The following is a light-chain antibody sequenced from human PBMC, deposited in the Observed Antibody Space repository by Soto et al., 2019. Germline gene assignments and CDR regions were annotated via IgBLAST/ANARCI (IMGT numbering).Light chain of an antibody. Sequence: DIQMTQSSSTLPASVGDRVTITCRASQTINNWLAWYQQKPGKAPKLLIYKTSSLQSGVPSRFSGSGSGTEFILTISCLQPDDFATYYCQQYSSYSVYTFGQGTKVEIK. V-gene: IGKV1-5*03. CDR2: KTS. CDR1: QTINNW. J-gene: IGKJ2*01. CDR3: QQYSSYSVYT.